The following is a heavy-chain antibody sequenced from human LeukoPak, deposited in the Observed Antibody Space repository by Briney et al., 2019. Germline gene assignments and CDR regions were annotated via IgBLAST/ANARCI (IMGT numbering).Heavy chain of an antibody. CDR2: IYTSGST. J-gene: IGHJ4*02. D-gene: IGHD3-22*01. Sequence: PSETLSLTCAVYGGSFSGYYWSWIRQPAGKGLEWIGRIYTSGSTNYNPSLKSRVTMSVDTSKNQFSLKLSSVTAADTAVYYCARGFVDSSGYYDYWGQGTLVTVSS. V-gene: IGHV4-59*10. CDR1: GGSFSGYY. CDR3: ARGFVDSSGYYDY.